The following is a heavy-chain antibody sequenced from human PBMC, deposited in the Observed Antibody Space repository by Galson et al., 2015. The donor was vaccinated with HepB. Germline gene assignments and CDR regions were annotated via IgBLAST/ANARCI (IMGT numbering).Heavy chain of an antibody. CDR1: GYTFTSYA. CDR2: INAGNGNT. Sequence: QSGAEVKKPGGSLKISCRASGYTFTSYAMHWVRQAPGQRLEWMGWINAGNGNTKYSQKFQGRVTITRDTSASTPYMELSSLRSEDTAVYYCARDRGYCSGGSCYPAYWFDPWGQGTLVTVSS. J-gene: IGHJ5*02. V-gene: IGHV1-3*01. CDR3: ARDRGYCSGGSCYPAYWFDP. D-gene: IGHD2-15*01.